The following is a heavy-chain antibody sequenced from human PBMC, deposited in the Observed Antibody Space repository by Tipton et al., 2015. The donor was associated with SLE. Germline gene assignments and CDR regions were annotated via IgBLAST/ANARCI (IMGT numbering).Heavy chain of an antibody. CDR1: GGSISRGRYY. CDR2: IYTSGST. J-gene: IGHJ3*02. Sequence: TLSLTCTVSGGSISRGRYYWSWIRQPAGKGLEWIGHIYTSGSTNYNPSLKSRVTISVDTSKNQFSLKLSSVTAADTAVYYCARRRIAAAGLWAFDIWGQGTMVTVSS. CDR3: ARRRIAAAGLWAFDI. V-gene: IGHV4-61*09. D-gene: IGHD6-13*01.